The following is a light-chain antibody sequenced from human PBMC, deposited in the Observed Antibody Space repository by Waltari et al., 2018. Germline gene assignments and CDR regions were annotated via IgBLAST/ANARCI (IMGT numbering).Light chain of an antibody. Sequence: QSALTQPRSVSGSPGQSVTISCTGTSSDVGGYDYVSWYQQNPGKAPKLMVFDVNRRPSGVPDRFSGSKSGNTASLTISGLQAEDEADDYCCSYAGSYTWVFGTGTKVTVL. CDR3: CSYAGSYTWV. CDR2: DVN. CDR1: SSDVGGYDY. V-gene: IGLV2-11*01. J-gene: IGLJ1*01.